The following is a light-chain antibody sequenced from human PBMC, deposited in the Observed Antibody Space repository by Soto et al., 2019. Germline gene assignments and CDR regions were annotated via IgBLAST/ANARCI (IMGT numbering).Light chain of an antibody. J-gene: IGKJ3*01. Sequence: EIVMTQSPATLSMSPGERATLSCRASQSVSSNLAWYQQKPGQAPRLLIYDASTRATGIPARFSGSGSGTEFTLTISSLQSEDFAVYYCQQYNNWPPKFTFGPGTKVDIK. V-gene: IGKV3-15*01. CDR2: DAS. CDR3: QQYNNWPPKFT. CDR1: QSVSSN.